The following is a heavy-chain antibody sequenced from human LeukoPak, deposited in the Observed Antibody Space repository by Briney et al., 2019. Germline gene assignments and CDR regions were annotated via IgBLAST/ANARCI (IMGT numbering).Heavy chain of an antibody. CDR2: ISRDGSDT. CDR3: ARDFWWLPDY. V-gene: IGHV3-30-3*01. Sequence: GRSLRLACAASGFSFSSYAMFRVRQAPGKGLEWVTIISRDGSDTFYADSVRGRFTISRDNSKNMLYLQLNSLTTEATALYYCARDFWWLPDYWGQGTLVTVSS. D-gene: IGHD3-3*01. J-gene: IGHJ4*02. CDR1: GFSFSSYA.